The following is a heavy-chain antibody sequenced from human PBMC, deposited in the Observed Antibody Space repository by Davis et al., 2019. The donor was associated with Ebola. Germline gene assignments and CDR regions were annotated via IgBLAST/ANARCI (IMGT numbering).Heavy chain of an antibody. CDR3: ARSFYGSGSFDY. CDR2: ISGSGGST. V-gene: IGHV3-23*01. CDR1: GFTFSSYA. J-gene: IGHJ4*02. Sequence: GESLKISCAASGFTFSSYAMSWVRQAPGKGLEWVSAISGSGGSTYYADSVKGRFTISRENAKNSLYLQMNSLRAEDTAVYYCARSFYGSGSFDYWGQGTLVTVSS. D-gene: IGHD3-10*01.